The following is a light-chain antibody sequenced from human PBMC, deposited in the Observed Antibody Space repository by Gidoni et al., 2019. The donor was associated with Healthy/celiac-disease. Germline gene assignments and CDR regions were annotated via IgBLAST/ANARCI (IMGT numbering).Light chain of an antibody. J-gene: IGKJ2*01. V-gene: IGKV1-5*03. CDR1: QSISSW. CDR2: KAS. Sequence: DIQMTQSPSTLSASVGDRVTITCRASQSISSWLAWYQQKPGKAPKLLIYKASSLESGVPSRFSGSGSGTEFTLTISSRQPDDFATYYCQQYNSYPLTFGQGTKLEIK. CDR3: QQYNSYPLT.